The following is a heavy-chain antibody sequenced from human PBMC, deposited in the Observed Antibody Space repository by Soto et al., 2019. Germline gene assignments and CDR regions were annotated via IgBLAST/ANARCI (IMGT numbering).Heavy chain of an antibody. Sequence: SETLSLTCTVSGDSVGNSLYQWGWIRQPPGKGLEWIGSVYYTGGAYTGTAFYNPSLKSRVTISVDTSKSHFSLRLSSVTAADTAIYYCARITVDDYMFSFWGQGTLVTVSS. J-gene: IGHJ4*02. V-gene: IGHV4-39*02. D-gene: IGHD3-10*02. CDR1: GDSVGNSLYQ. CDR2: VYYTGGA. CDR3: ARITVDDYMFSF.